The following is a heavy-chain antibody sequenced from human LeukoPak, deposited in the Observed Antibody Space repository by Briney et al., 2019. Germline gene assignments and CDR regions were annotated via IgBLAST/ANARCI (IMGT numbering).Heavy chain of an antibody. D-gene: IGHD3-10*01. CDR2: IYSGGST. CDR1: GFTVSSNY. V-gene: IGHV3-66*01. Sequence: PGGSLRLPCAASGFTVSSNYMSWVRQAPGKGLEWVSVIYSGGSTYSADSVKGRFTITRDNSKNTLYLQMNSLRAEDTAVYYCAREGGRGSFYDWGQGTLVTVSS. J-gene: IGHJ4*02. CDR3: AREGGRGSFYD.